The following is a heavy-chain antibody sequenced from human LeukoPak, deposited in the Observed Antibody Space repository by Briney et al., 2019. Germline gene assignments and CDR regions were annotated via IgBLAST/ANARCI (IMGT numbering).Heavy chain of an antibody. V-gene: IGHV1-24*01. CDR1: GYTLTELS. D-gene: IGHD3-22*01. CDR2: FDPEDGET. CDR3: ARADLFDDTRGYYFLGAFDL. J-gene: IGHJ3*01. Sequence: ASVKVSCKVSGYTLTELSMHWVRQAPGKGLEWMGGFDPEDGETIYAQTFQGRVTITADKTTRTAYLELSSLRSEDTAVYFCARADLFDDTRGYYFLGAFDLWGQGTMVTVSS.